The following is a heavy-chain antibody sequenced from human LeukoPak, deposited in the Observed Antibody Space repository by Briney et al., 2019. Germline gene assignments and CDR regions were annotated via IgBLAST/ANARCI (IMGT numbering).Heavy chain of an antibody. CDR3: VRDNPRCCGVVPANIDDY. CDR1: GFPFSSYS. Sequence: GGPLTLFCAASGFPFSSYSMNWVRQAPGKGLEWVSSISSSSSYIYYADSVKGRFTISRDNAKNSLYLRMNSLRAEDTAVYYCVRDNPRCCGVVPANIDDYWGQGTLVTVSS. D-gene: IGHD2-15*01. J-gene: IGHJ4*02. V-gene: IGHV3-21*01. CDR2: ISSSSSYI.